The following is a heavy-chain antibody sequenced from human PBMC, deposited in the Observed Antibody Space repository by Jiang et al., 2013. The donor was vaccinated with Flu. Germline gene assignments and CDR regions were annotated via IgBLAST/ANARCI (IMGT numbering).Heavy chain of an antibody. Sequence: LVKPSETLSLTCTVSGGSISSYYWSWIRQPPGKGLEWIGYIYYSGSTNYNPSLKSRVTISVDTSKNQFSLKLSSVTAADTAVYYCARGYYDSSGYIGWFDPWGQGTLVTVSS. CDR3: ARGYYDSSGYIGWFDP. V-gene: IGHV4-59*01. J-gene: IGHJ5*02. CDR2: IYYSGST. D-gene: IGHD3-22*01. CDR1: GGSISSYY.